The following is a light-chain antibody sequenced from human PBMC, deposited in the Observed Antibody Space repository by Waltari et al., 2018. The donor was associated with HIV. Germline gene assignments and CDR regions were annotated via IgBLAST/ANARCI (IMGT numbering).Light chain of an antibody. CDR3: NSRDNNGHHLV. CDR1: SSDVGGYNY. V-gene: IGLV2-11*01. Sequence: QSALTQPRSVSGSPGQSVTISCTGTSSDVGGYNYVSWYQQHPGKAPKLMIYDVSKRPSGVPGRFAGSKSGNTASLTITGAQAEDEADYYCNSRDNNGHHLVFAPGTTVTVL. J-gene: IGLJ1*01. CDR2: DVS.